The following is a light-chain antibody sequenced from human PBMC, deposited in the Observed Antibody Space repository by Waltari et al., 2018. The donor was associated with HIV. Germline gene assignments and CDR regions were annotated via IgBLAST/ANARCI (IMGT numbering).Light chain of an antibody. CDR1: QSVSGY. CDR2: DAS. V-gene: IGKV3-11*01. Sequence: EIVLTQSPATLSLSPGERATLSCRASQSVSGYLAWYQQKPGQAPRLLIYDASSRATGIPARFSGSESGTDFTLTISSLEPGDFAVYYCHQRSNWPQTFGQGTKVEIK. CDR3: HQRSNWPQT. J-gene: IGKJ1*01.